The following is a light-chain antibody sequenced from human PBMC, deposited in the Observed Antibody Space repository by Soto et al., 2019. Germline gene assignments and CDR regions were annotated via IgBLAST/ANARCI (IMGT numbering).Light chain of an antibody. CDR2: DAS. J-gene: IGKJ1*01. Sequence: CRASRGIDRWLAWYQQKPGKAPRLLISDASTLESGVPSRFSGSRSGTEFTLPITCLQPEGVPTNHGQHRYTYWPIGEGTKVDIK. V-gene: IGKV1-5*01. CDR1: RGIDRW. CDR3: QHRYTYWP.